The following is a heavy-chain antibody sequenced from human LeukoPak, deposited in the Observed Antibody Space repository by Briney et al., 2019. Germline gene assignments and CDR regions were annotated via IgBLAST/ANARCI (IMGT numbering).Heavy chain of an antibody. CDR1: GFTFSTDW. V-gene: IGHV3-7*05. J-gene: IGHJ4*02. CDR3: ARLYCSSTSCQSCFDS. D-gene: IGHD2-2*01. Sequence: GGSLRLSCAASGFTFSTDWMTWVRQGPGKGREWVANINQDGGRKYYVDSVKGRFTISRDNAKNSLYLQMNSLRAEDTAVYYCARLYCSSTSCQSCFDSWGQGTLVTVSS. CDR2: INQDGGRK.